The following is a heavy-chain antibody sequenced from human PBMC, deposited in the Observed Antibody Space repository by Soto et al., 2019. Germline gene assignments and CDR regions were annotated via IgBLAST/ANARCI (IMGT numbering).Heavy chain of an antibody. CDR1: GFTFSGSA. D-gene: IGHD5-18*01. J-gene: IGHJ4*02. V-gene: IGHV3-73*01. CDR3: TRQVDTAMVDY. Sequence: GGSLRLSCAASGFTFSGSAMHWVRQASGKGLEWVGRIRSKANSYATAYAASVKGRFTISRDDSKNTAYLQMNSLKTEDTAVYYCTRQVDTAMVDYWGQGTLVTVSS. CDR2: IRSKANSYAT.